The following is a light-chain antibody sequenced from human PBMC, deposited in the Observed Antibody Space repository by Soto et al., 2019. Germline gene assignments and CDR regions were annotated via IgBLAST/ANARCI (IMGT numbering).Light chain of an antibody. J-gene: IGLJ1*01. CDR3: SSYTSSSPYV. CDR2: EVS. Sequence: QSVLTQPASVSGSPGQSITISCTGTSSDVGGYNYVSWYQQHPGKALKLMIYEVSNRPSGVSNRFSGSKSGNTASLTISGLQAEDEADYYCSSYTSSSPYVFGTGAKVTVL. CDR1: SSDVGGYNY. V-gene: IGLV2-14*01.